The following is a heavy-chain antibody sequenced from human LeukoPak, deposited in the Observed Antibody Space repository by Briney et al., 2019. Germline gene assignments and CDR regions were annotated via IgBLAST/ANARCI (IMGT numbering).Heavy chain of an antibody. Sequence: SETLSLTCTVSGGSISSSSYYWGCIRQPPGKGLEWIGSIYYSGSTYYTPSLTSRVTMSVDTSKNQFSLKLSSVTAADTAVYFCARQLYVSGSYYAPMDVWGKGTTVMISS. D-gene: IGHD3-10*01. CDR2: IYYSGST. CDR3: ARQLYVSGSYYAPMDV. V-gene: IGHV4-39*01. J-gene: IGHJ6*03. CDR1: GGSISSSSYY.